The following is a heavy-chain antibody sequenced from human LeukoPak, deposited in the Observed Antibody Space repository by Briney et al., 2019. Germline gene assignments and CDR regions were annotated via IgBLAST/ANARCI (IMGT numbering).Heavy chain of an antibody. CDR2: ISGSGGST. D-gene: IGHD5-18*01. CDR1: GFTFSSYA. J-gene: IGHJ4*02. Sequence: GGSLRLSCAASGFTFSSYAMSWVRQAPGKGLEWVSAISGSGGSTYYADSVKGRFAISRDNSKNTLYLQMNSLRAEDTAVYYCAKDQLYSYGEDLEDYFDYWGPGTLVTVSS. CDR3: AKDQLYSYGEDLEDYFDY. V-gene: IGHV3-23*01.